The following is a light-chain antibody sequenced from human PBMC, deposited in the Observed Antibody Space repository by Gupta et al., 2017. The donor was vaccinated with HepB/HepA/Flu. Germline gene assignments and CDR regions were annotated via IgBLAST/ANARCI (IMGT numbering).Light chain of an antibody. J-gene: IGKJ1*01. CDR1: QSVSNA. CDR2: DAT. CDR3: QRRSEWWT. Sequence: ELVLTQSPATLSLSPGERATLSCRASQSVSNALAWYQQSPGQAPRLLIYDATKRASGTPARCSGGGSGTDFTQTSSGLEDEDFAVYYRQRRSEWWTFGQGTKVEIK. V-gene: IGKV3-11*01.